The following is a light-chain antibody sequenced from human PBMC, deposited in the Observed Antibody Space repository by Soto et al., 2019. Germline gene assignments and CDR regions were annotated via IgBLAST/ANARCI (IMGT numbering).Light chain of an antibody. CDR3: QQYNSYPMWT. CDR2: AAS. Sequence: EIMLTQSPVTLSVSPGERATLSCRASQSISSNLAWYQQKPGQAPRLLIYAASTRATGIPARFSGSGSGTEFTLTISSLQSEDFAVYYCQQYNSYPMWTFGQGTKVDIK. V-gene: IGKV3-15*01. J-gene: IGKJ1*01. CDR1: QSISSN.